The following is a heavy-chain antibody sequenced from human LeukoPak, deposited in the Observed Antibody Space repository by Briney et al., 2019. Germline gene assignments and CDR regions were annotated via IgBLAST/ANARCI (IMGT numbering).Heavy chain of an antibody. Sequence: GGSLRLSCAASGFTFSSYAMSWVRQAPGKGLEWVSAISGSGGSTYYADSVKGRFTISRDNSKNTLYLQMNSLRAEDTAVYYCASGLAVAGTTRFDYWGQGTLVTVSS. D-gene: IGHD6-19*01. CDR2: ISGSGGST. CDR1: GFTFSSYA. V-gene: IGHV3-23*01. J-gene: IGHJ4*02. CDR3: ASGLAVAGTTRFDY.